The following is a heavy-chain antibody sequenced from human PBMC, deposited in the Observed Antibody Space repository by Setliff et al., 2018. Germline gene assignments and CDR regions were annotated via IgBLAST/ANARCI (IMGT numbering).Heavy chain of an antibody. J-gene: IGHJ6*03. CDR2: IWDDGVKK. V-gene: IGHV3-33*08. Sequence: GSLRLSCAASGFTFSTYRMHWVRQAPGKGLEWVAVIWDDGVKKYHADSVKGRFTISRDNSKNTLYLQMNNLKTEDTATYYCTSAKLERRTGHHYYMDVWGKGTTVTVSS. CDR1: GFTFSTYR. CDR3: TSAKLERRTGHHYYMDV. D-gene: IGHD1-1*01.